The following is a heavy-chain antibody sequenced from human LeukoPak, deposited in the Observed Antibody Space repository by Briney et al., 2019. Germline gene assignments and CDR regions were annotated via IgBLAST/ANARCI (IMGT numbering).Heavy chain of an antibody. CDR1: GFTFSSYA. CDR2: TSGSGVTT. Sequence: GGSLRLSCAATGFTFSSYAMSWVRQAPGKGLEWVSATSGSGVTTSYAGSVKGRFTISRDSSKNTLYLQMNSLRAEDTAVYYCATHVEMATILSYWGQGTLVTVSS. D-gene: IGHD5-24*01. V-gene: IGHV3-23*01. J-gene: IGHJ4*02. CDR3: ATHVEMATILSY.